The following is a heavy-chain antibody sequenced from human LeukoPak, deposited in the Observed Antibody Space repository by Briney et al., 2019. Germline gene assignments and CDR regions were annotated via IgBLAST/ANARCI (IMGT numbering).Heavy chain of an antibody. D-gene: IGHD3-22*01. J-gene: IGHJ3*02. CDR1: GFTFSSYG. CDR2: ISGSGGST. V-gene: IGHV3-23*01. Sequence: GGSLRLSCAASGFTFSSYGMSWVRQAPGKGLEWDSAISGSGGSTYYADSVKDRLTISRDTSKNTLYLQMNGLRAEDTAVYYCAARQYDSSGYSSAFDIWGQGTMVTVSS. CDR3: AARQYDSSGYSSAFDI.